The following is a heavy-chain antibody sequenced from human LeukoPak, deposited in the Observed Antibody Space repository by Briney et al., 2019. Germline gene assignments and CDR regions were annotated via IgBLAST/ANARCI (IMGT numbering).Heavy chain of an antibody. J-gene: IGHJ4*02. V-gene: IGHV3-30*02. CDR2: IRYDGSNK. CDR3: ARDKWLTTTHYFDY. Sequence: GGSLRLSCAASGFIFNSYGMHWVRQAPGKGLEWVAFIRYDGSNKYYADSVKGRFTVSRDNAKNSVYLQMNSLRAEDTAVYYCARDKWLTTTHYFDYWGQGTLVTVSS. CDR1: GFIFNSYG. D-gene: IGHD4-11*01.